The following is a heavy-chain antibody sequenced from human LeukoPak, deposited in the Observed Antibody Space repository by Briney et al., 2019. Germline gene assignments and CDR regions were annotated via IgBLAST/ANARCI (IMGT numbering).Heavy chain of an antibody. Sequence: PGGSLRLSCAASGFTFDDYAMHWVRQAPGKGLEWVSGISWNSGSIGYADSVKGRFTISRDNAKNSLYLQMNSLRAEDTALYYCAKGGYSPTPDFDYWGQGTLVTVSS. V-gene: IGHV3-9*01. CDR1: GFTFDDYA. CDR3: AKGGYSPTPDFDY. D-gene: IGHD5-18*01. J-gene: IGHJ4*02. CDR2: ISWNSGSI.